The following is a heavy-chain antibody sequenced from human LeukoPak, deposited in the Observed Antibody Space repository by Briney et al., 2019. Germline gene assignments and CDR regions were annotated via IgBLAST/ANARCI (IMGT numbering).Heavy chain of an antibody. CDR1: GYTFTSYG. CDR3: ARETRYFDWYFDY. V-gene: IGHV1-18*01. D-gene: IGHD3-9*01. Sequence: ASVKVSCKASGYTFTSYGISWVRQAPGQGLEWMGWISAYNGNTNYAQKLQGRVTMTRDTSTSTVYMELSSLRSEDTAVYYCARETRYFDWYFDYWGQGTLVTVS. J-gene: IGHJ4*02. CDR2: ISAYNGNT.